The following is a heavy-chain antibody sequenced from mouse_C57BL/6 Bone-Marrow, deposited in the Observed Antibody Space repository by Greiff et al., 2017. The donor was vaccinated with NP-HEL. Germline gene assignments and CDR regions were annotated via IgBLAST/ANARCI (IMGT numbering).Heavy chain of an antibody. J-gene: IGHJ2*01. CDR3: LLITAPFAY. CDR1: GYTFTSYW. D-gene: IGHD1-2*01. CDR2: IDPADSYT. V-gene: IGHV1-59*01. Sequence: QVQLQQPGAELVRPGTSVKLSCKASGYTFTSYWMHWVKQRPGQGLEWIGEIDPADSYTNYNQKFKGKATLTVDTSSSTAYMQLSSLTSEDSAVYYCLLITAPFAYWGQGTTLTVSS.